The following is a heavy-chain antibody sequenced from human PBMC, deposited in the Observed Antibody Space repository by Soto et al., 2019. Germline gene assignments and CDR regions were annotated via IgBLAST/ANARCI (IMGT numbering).Heavy chain of an antibody. J-gene: IGHJ4*02. Sequence: ASVKVSCKASGYTFTSYAMHWVRQAPGQRLEWMGWINAGNGNTKYSQKFQGRVTITRDTSASTAYMELSSLRSEDTAVYYCARDFGISFWSGYPQSLRYWGQGTLVTVSS. V-gene: IGHV1-3*01. CDR2: INAGNGNT. CDR3: ARDFGISFWSGYPQSLRY. D-gene: IGHD3-3*01. CDR1: GYTFTSYA.